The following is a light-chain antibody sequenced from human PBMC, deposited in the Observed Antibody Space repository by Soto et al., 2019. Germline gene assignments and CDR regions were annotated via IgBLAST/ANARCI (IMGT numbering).Light chain of an antibody. V-gene: IGLV1-44*01. J-gene: IGLJ3*02. CDR2: SFN. CDR1: SSNIDSNS. Sequence: QSVLTQPPSASGAPGQRVTISCSGSSSNIDSNSVNWYQHLPGMAPKLLISSFNQRPSGVPDRFSGSKSGTSASLAISGLQSGDGAVYYGAAWDDRLKGWVFGGGTKRTVL. CDR3: AAWDDRLKGWV.